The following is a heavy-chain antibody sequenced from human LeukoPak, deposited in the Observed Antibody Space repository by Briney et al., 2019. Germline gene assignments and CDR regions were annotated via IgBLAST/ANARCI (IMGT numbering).Heavy chain of an antibody. CDR2: IYHSGST. CDR1: GYSISSGYY. D-gene: IGHD2-2*01. V-gene: IGHV4-38-2*01. J-gene: IGHJ6*03. Sequence: SETLSLTCAVSGYSISSGYYWGWIRQPPRKGLEWIGSIYHSGSTYYNPSLKSRVTISVDTSKNQFSLKLSSVTAADTAVYYCARRVRYCSSTSCYPDDYYYYYYMDVWGKGTTVTVSS. CDR3: ARRVRYCSSTSCYPDDYYYYYYMDV.